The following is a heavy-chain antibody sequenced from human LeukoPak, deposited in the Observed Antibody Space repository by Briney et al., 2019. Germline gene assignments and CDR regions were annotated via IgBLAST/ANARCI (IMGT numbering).Heavy chain of an antibody. V-gene: IGHV4-4*07. CDR3: ARDMEGRFDY. J-gene: IGHJ4*02. CDR2: IYTSGST. Sequence: SETLSLTCAVYGGSFSGYYWSWIRQPAGKGLEWIGRIYTSGSTNYNPSLKSRVTMSVDTSKNQFSLKLSSVTAADTAVYYCARDMEGRFDYWGQGTLVTVSS. CDR1: GGSFSGYY. D-gene: IGHD3-10*01.